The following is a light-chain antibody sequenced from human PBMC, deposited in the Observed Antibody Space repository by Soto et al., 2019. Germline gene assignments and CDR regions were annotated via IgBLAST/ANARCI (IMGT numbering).Light chain of an antibody. V-gene: IGKV3-15*01. CDR2: GAS. CDR1: PSVSSN. Sequence: EIVMTQSPATLSVSPGERATLSCRASPSVSSNLAWYQQTPGQAPRLLIYGASTRATGIPARFSGSGSGTEFTLTISSLQSEDFAVYYCQQYNNWPLFGTGTKVDIK. J-gene: IGKJ3*01. CDR3: QQYNNWPL.